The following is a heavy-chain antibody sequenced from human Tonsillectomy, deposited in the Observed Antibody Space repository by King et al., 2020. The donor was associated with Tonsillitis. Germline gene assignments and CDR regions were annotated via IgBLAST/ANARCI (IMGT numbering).Heavy chain of an antibody. Sequence: LQLQESGPGLVKPSETLSLTCTVSGGSISSSSYYWGWIRQPPGKGLEWIGSIYYSGSTYYNPSLKSRVTISVDTSKNQFSLKLSSVTAADTAVYYCARVVDTWDWFYPWGQGTLVTVSS. D-gene: IGHD5-18*01. CDR1: GGSISSSSYY. V-gene: IGHV4-39*07. CDR2: IYYSGST. J-gene: IGHJ5*02. CDR3: ARVVDTWDWFYP.